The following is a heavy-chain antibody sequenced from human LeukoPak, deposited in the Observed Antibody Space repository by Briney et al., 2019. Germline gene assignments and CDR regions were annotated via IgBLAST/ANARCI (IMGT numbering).Heavy chain of an antibody. CDR1: GYSISSGHY. CDR3: ARRVEMATKWDY. CDR2: IYHSGST. J-gene: IGHJ4*02. V-gene: IGHV4-38-2*02. D-gene: IGHD5-24*01. Sequence: SETLSLTCTVSGYSISSGHYWGWIRQPPGKGLEWIGSIYHSGSTYYNPSLKSRVTISVDTSKNQFSLKLSSVTAADTAVYYCARRVEMATKWDYWGQGTLVTVSS.